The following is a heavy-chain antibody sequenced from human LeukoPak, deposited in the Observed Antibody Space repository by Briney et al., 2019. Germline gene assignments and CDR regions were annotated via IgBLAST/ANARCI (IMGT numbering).Heavy chain of an antibody. CDR3: ATQPGKAAFFDY. CDR2: IYYSGST. V-gene: IGHV4-59*01. J-gene: IGHJ4*02. D-gene: IGHD2-15*01. Sequence: SETLSLTCTVSGGSISSYYWSWIRQPPGKGLKWIGYIYYSGSTNYNPSLKSRVTISVDTSKNQFSLKLSSVTAADTAVYYCATQPGKAAFFDYWGQGTLVTVSS. CDR1: GGSISSYY.